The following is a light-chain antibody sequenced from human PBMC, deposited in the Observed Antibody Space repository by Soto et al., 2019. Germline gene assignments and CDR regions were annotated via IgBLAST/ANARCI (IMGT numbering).Light chain of an antibody. CDR1: QDLLHSDGRTY. CDR3: MQSIRWWT. J-gene: IGKJ1*01. CDR2: EVS. V-gene: IGKV2D-29*01. Sequence: LFTQTPLTLSVTPGQPASISCKSSQDLLHSDGRTYLYWDLQKPGQPPQLLIYEVSNRFSGVPERFSGSGSGTDFTLTISRVAAEDVGVYYCMQSIRWWTFGQGTKVDIK.